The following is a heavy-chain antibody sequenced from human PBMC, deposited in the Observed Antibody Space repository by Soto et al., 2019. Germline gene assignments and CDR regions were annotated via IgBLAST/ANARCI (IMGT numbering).Heavy chain of an antibody. Sequence: GGSLRLSCAASGFTFSSYAMSWVRQAPGKGLEWVSAISGSGGSTYYADSVKGRFTISRDNSKNTLYLQMNSLRAEDTAVYYCAKEGEAEYCSSTSCYPNGYFDYWGQGT. CDR1: GFTFSSYA. V-gene: IGHV3-23*01. D-gene: IGHD2-2*01. J-gene: IGHJ4*02. CDR3: AKEGEAEYCSSTSCYPNGYFDY. CDR2: ISGSGGST.